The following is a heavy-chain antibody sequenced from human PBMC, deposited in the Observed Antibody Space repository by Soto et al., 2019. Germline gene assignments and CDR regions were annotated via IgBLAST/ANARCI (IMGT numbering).Heavy chain of an antibody. CDR3: ATTSYGACFDI. J-gene: IGHJ3*02. D-gene: IGHD4-17*01. CDR1: GGSITSYY. CDR2: TYAGGTT. Sequence: QVQLQESGPGVVKPSETLSLTCTVSGGSITSYYWNWIRQPAGQGLEWIGRTYAGGTTNYNPSLESRVTMSIDTSQNLVSLKMASVTAADTATYYCATTSYGACFDIWGQGTVVTVSS. V-gene: IGHV4-4*07.